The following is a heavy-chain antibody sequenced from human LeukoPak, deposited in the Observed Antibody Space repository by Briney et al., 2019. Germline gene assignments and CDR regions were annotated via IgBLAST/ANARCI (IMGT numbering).Heavy chain of an antibody. D-gene: IGHD1-26*01. CDR1: GGSISSGSYY. CDR3: ARVAEWEPLAFDAFDI. V-gene: IGHV4-61*02. CDR2: IYTSGST. J-gene: IGHJ3*02. Sequence: SETLSLTCTVSGGSISSGSYYWSWIRQPAGKGLEWIGRIYTSGSTKYNPSLESRVTISVDTSKNQFSLKLISVTAADTAVYYCARVAEWEPLAFDAFDIWGPGTMVTVSS.